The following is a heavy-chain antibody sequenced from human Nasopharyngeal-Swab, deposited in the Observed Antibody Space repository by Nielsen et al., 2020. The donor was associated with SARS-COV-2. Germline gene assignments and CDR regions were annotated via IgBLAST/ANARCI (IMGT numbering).Heavy chain of an antibody. Sequence: SETLSLTCPVYGGSFSGYYWSWIRQPPGKGLEWIGEINHSGSTNYNPSLKSRVTISVDTSKNQFSLKLSSVTAADTAVYYCARGRGHYYYGMDVWGQGTTVTVSS. J-gene: IGHJ6*02. V-gene: IGHV4-34*01. CDR1: GGSFSGYY. CDR2: INHSGST. D-gene: IGHD3-10*01. CDR3: ARGRGHYYYGMDV.